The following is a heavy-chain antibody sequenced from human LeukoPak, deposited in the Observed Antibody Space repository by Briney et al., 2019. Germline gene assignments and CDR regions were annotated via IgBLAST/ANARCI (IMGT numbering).Heavy chain of an antibody. J-gene: IGHJ4*02. V-gene: IGHV4-39*07. D-gene: IGHD6-13*01. Sequence: SETLSLTCTVSGGSISSSSYYWGWIRQPPGKGLEWIVSIYYSGSTYYNPSLKSRVTISVDTSKNQFSLKLSSVTAADTAVYYCARSGSWYVDYWGQGTLVTVSS. CDR2: IYYSGST. CDR1: GGSISSSSYY. CDR3: ARSGSWYVDY.